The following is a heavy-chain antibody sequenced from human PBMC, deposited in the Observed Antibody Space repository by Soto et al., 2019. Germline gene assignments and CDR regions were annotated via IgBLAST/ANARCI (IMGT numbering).Heavy chain of an antibody. V-gene: IGHV3-74*01. CDR2: IKSDGSST. Sequence: PGGSLRLSCAASGFTFSSYWMHWVRQAPGKGLVWVSRIKSDGSSTSYADSVKGRFTISRDNAKNTLYLQMNSLRAEDTAVYYCARDPGLRFLEWFAPHFYYYMDVWGRGTTVTVSS. J-gene: IGHJ6*03. CDR3: ARDPGLRFLEWFAPHFYYYMDV. D-gene: IGHD3-3*01. CDR1: GFTFSSYW.